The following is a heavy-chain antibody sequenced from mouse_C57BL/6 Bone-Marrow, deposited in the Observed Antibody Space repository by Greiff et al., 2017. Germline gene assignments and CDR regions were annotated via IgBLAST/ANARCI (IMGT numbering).Heavy chain of an antibody. J-gene: IGHJ4*01. CDR1: GYTFTSYW. CDR2: IYPGSGST. V-gene: IGHV1-55*01. CDR3: ARWGWLLLYAMDY. Sequence: QVQLKQPGAELVKPGASVKMSCKASGYTFTSYWITWVKQRPGQGLEWIGDIYPGSGSTNYNEKFKSKATLTVVTSSSTAYMQLSSLTSEDSAVYYCARWGWLLLYAMDYWGQGTSVTVSS. D-gene: IGHD2-3*01.